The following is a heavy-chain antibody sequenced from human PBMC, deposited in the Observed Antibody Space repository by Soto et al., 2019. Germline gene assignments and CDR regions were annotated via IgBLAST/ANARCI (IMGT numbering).Heavy chain of an antibody. D-gene: IGHD1-26*01. V-gene: IGHV3-11*01. J-gene: IGHJ6*02. Sequence: QVQLVESGGGLVKPGGSLRLSCAASGFTFSDYHMSWIRQAPGKGLEWVSYISSSGSNVYYADSVKGRFTISRDNAKNSLYLQMNSLRVEDTAVYYCARRIVGTTGHAMDGWGQGTTVTVSS. CDR2: ISSSGSNV. CDR1: GFTFSDYH. CDR3: ARRIVGTTGHAMDG.